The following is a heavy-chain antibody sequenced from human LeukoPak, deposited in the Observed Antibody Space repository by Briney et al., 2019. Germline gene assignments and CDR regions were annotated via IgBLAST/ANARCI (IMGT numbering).Heavy chain of an antibody. Sequence: SETLSLTCAVSGGPISSGSYYWSWIQQPPGKGLEWIGYIYYSGFTYYNPSLKSRVTVPVDTSKNQFSLKLSSVTAADTAVYYCARSYGSGSSNWFDPWGQGTLVTVSS. D-gene: IGHD3-10*01. J-gene: IGHJ5*02. CDR1: GGPISSGSYY. CDR3: ARSYGSGSSNWFDP. CDR2: IYYSGFT. V-gene: IGHV4-61*01.